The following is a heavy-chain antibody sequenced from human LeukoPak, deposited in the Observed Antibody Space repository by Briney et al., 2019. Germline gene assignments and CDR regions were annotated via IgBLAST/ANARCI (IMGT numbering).Heavy chain of an antibody. CDR2: ISTSSNYI. Sequence: GGSLRLSCAASGFTFSTYSMTWVRQAPGKGLEWVSSISTSSNYIYYADSVKGRFTISRDNAKNSLYLQMNSLRAEDTAVYYCARDRGYSGYDLFGYWGQGTLVTVSS. D-gene: IGHD5-12*01. V-gene: IGHV3-21*01. J-gene: IGHJ4*02. CDR1: GFTFSTYS. CDR3: ARDRGYSGYDLFGY.